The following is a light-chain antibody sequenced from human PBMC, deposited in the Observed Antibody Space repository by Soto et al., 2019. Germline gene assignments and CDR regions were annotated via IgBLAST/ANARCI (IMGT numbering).Light chain of an antibody. CDR3: QQTYTTPEIT. J-gene: IGKJ5*01. V-gene: IGKV1-39*01. Sequence: DIQMTQSPSSLSASVGNRVTMTVRASQSISIYLNWYQLKPGKAPNLLMYGASYLKSGVPTRFSGSGSGTDFTLTISSLQPEDFAIYYCQQTYTTPEITFGQGTRLEIK. CDR2: GAS. CDR1: QSISIY.